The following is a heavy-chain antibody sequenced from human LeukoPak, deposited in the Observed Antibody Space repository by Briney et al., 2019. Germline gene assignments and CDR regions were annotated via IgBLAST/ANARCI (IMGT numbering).Heavy chain of an antibody. V-gene: IGHV4-34*01. J-gene: IGHJ3*02. Sequence: SETLSLTCAVSGGSFSGYYWNWIRHPPAQGLEWMGEINHSGSTNYNPYLKSRVTISGETSKIQYTLKLSSVTAADTAVYYCARGAHDYGDYGAFDIWGQGTMVTVSS. CDR3: ARGAHDYGDYGAFDI. CDR2: INHSGST. D-gene: IGHD4-17*01. CDR1: GGSFSGYY.